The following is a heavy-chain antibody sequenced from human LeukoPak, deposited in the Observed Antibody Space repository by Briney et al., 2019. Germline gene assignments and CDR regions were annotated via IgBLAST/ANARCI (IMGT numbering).Heavy chain of an antibody. V-gene: IGHV3-30-3*01. J-gene: IGHJ4*02. CDR2: ISKDGSDK. CDR1: GFTFSDYA. Sequence: PGRSLRLSCAASGFTFSDYAMHWVRQAPGKGLEWVAVISKDGSDKYYPGSVRGRFTISRDNSKNTLYVQVNSLGTEDTAAYYCAKGSYYDSSGSFYFDYWGQGTLVTVSS. CDR3: AKGSYYDSSGSFYFDY. D-gene: IGHD3-22*01.